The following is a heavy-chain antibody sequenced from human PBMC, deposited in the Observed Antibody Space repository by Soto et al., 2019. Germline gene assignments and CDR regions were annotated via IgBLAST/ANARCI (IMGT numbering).Heavy chain of an antibody. V-gene: IGHV3-30-3*01. D-gene: IGHD5-12*01. Sequence: QVQLVESGGGVVQSGRSLRLSCAASGFTFSSYAMHWVRQAPGKGLEWVAVISYDGSNKYYADSVKGRFTISRDNSKNTLYLQMNSLRAEDTAVYYCARATWIKYYYGMDVWGQGTTVTVSS. CDR1: GFTFSSYA. J-gene: IGHJ6*02. CDR3: ARATWIKYYYGMDV. CDR2: ISYDGSNK.